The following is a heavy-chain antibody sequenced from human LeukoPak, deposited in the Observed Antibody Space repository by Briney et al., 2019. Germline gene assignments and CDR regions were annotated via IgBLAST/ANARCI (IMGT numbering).Heavy chain of an antibody. D-gene: IGHD2-15*01. CDR1: GYTFTSYD. Sequence: ASVKVSCKASGYTFTSYDINWVRQATGQGLEWMGWMNPNSGNTGYAQKFQGRVTITRNTSISTAYMELSSLRSEDTAVYYCARGYSGGSWFYYYYMDVWGKGTTVTVSS. J-gene: IGHJ6*03. CDR3: ARGYSGGSWFYYYYMDV. CDR2: MNPNSGNT. V-gene: IGHV1-8*03.